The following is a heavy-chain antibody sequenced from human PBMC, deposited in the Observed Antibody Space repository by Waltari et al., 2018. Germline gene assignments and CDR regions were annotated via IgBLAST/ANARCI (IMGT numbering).Heavy chain of an antibody. CDR3: SKDIGAGAAAHPVFDY. J-gene: IGHJ4*02. CDR2: ISWNSGSI. Sequence: EVQLVESGGGLVQPGRSLRLSCAASGFTFDDYAMHWVRQAPGKGLEWVSGISWNSGSIVYAYSVKGRFTISRDNAKNSLYLQMNSLRAEDMALYYCSKDIGAGAAAHPVFDYWGQGTLVTVSS. D-gene: IGHD6-13*01. CDR1: GFTFDDYA. V-gene: IGHV3-9*03.